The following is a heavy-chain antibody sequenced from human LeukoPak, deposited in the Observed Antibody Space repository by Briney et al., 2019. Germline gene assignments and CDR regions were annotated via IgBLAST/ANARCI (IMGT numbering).Heavy chain of an antibody. CDR3: AKDINTVGVIRWFDP. D-gene: IGHD3-10*01. CDR2: IHTSGST. V-gene: IGHV4-4*07. CDR1: GGSISSYY. J-gene: IGHJ5*02. Sequence: SETLSLTCTVSGGSISSYYWSWIRQPAGKGLEWIGRIHTSGSTNYNPSLKSRVTMSADTSKNQFSLQLSSVTAADTAVYYCAKDINTVGVIRWFDPWGQGTLVTVSS.